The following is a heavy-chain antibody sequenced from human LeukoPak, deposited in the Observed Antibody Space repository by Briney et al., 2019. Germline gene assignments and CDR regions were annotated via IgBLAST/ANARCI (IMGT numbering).Heavy chain of an antibody. V-gene: IGHV4-34*01. CDR1: GGSFSGYY. CDR3: ARNPKWSVRYNWFDP. D-gene: IGHD1-26*01. CDR2: INHSGST. J-gene: IGHJ5*02. Sequence: SETLSLTCAVYGGSFSGYYWSWIRQPPGKGLEWIGEINHSGSTNYNPSLKSRVTISIDTSENQFSLKLNSVTAADTAVYYCARNPKWSVRYNWFDPWGQGTLVTVSS.